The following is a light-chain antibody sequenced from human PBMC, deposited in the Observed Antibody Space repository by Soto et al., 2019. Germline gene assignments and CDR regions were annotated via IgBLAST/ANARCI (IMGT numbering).Light chain of an antibody. J-gene: IGKJ2*01. CDR3: QQYNNLPQT. V-gene: IGKV3-15*01. Sequence: EIVMTQSPVTLSVSPGERATLSCRASQSVSSKLAWYQQKPGQAPRLLIYGASTRATGIPARFSGSGSGTEFTLSISSLHSEDFAVYYCQQYNNLPQTFGQGTKLEIK. CDR2: GAS. CDR1: QSVSSK.